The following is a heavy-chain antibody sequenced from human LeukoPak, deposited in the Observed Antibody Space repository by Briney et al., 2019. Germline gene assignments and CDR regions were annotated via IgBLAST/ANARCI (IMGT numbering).Heavy chain of an antibody. CDR1: GFTFSKYD. CDR3: AKSLSSRGLIIPKTSRYFDY. CDR2: IWSDGSNK. Sequence: GGSLRLSCAASGFTFSKYDMHWVRQAPGKGLEWVAFIWSDGSNKYYADSVKGRFTISRDNSKNTLYLQMNSLRAEDTAVYYCAKSLSSRGLIIPKTSRYFDYWGQGTLVTVSS. D-gene: IGHD3-10*01. V-gene: IGHV3-30*02. J-gene: IGHJ4*02.